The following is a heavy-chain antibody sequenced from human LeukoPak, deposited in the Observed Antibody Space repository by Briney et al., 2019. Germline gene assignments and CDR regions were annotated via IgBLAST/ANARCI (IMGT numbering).Heavy chain of an antibody. Sequence: PGGSLRLSCAASGFTFSSNLMHWVRQGPGKGLVWVSHINSDGRSTRYADSVKGRCTISRDNAKNTVYLQMNSLRAEDTAVYFCARDFSGAIDYWGQGTQVTVSS. J-gene: IGHJ4*02. CDR3: ARDFSGAIDY. CDR1: GFTFSSNL. D-gene: IGHD3-10*01. CDR2: INSDGRST. V-gene: IGHV3-74*01.